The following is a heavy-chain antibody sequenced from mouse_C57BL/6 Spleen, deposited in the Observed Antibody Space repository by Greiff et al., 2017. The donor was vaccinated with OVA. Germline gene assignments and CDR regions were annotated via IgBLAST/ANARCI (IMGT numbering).Heavy chain of an antibody. V-gene: IGHV5-9-1*02. D-gene: IGHD2-4*01. CDR1: GFTFSSYA. CDR2: ISSGGDYI. J-gene: IGHJ3*01. Sequence: EVQRVESGEGLVKPGGSLKLSCAASGFTFSSYAMSWVRQTPEKRLEWVAYISSGGDYIYYADTVKGRFTISRDNARNTLYLQMSSLKSEDTAMYYCTRDRNDYSFAYWGQGTLVTVSA. CDR3: TRDRNDYSFAY.